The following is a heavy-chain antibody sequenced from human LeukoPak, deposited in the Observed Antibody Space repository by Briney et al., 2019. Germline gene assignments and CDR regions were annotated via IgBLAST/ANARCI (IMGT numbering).Heavy chain of an antibody. D-gene: IGHD2/OR15-2a*01. Sequence: QPGGSLRLSCAASGFTVSSNYMNWVRQAPWKGLEWVSVLYSAGNTFYADSVKGRFTISRDNSKNTLYLQMNSLRPEDTAVYYCARAREYLAIDYWGQGTLVTVSS. CDR3: ARAREYLAIDY. CDR2: LYSAGNT. V-gene: IGHV3-66*02. CDR1: GFTVSSNY. J-gene: IGHJ4*02.